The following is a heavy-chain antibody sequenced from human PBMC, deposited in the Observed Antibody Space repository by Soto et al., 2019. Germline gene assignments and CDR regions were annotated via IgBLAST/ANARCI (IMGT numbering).Heavy chain of an antibody. Sequence: GGSLRLSCAASGFTFSSYGMHWVRQAPGKGLEWVAVIWYDGSNKYYADSVKGRFTISRDNSKNTLYLQMNSLRAEDTAVYYCARDFAPDYGDYFFDYWGQGTLVTV. CDR2: IWYDGSNK. J-gene: IGHJ4*02. CDR1: GFTFSSYG. CDR3: ARDFAPDYGDYFFDY. V-gene: IGHV3-33*01. D-gene: IGHD4-17*01.